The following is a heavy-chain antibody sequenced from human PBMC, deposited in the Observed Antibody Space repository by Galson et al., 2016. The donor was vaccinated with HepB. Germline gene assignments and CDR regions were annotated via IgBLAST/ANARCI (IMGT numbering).Heavy chain of an antibody. CDR3: ARHIVGATRRAFAI. D-gene: IGHD1-26*01. J-gene: IGHJ3*02. CDR2: ISAYNGTT. CDR1: GYTFTSYG. V-gene: IGHV1-18*01. Sequence: SVKVSCKASGYTFTSYGISWVRQAPGQGLEWMGWISAYNGTTNYAQKLQGRVTMTTDTSTSTAYMELRSLRSDDTAVYYCARHIVGATRRAFAIWGQGTMVTVSS.